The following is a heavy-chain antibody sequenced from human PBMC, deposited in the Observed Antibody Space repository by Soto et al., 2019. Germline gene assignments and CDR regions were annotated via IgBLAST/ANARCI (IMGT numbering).Heavy chain of an antibody. V-gene: IGHV3-23*01. CDR2: ISGSGGST. CDR3: AKAPTRTYCSGGSCYSVDDY. Sequence: LRLSCAASGFTFSSYAMSWVRQAPGKGLEWVSAISGSGGSTYYADSVKGRFTISRDNSKNTLYLQMNSLRAEDTAVYYCAKAPTRTYCSGGSCYSVDDYWGQGTLVTVSS. J-gene: IGHJ4*02. D-gene: IGHD2-15*01. CDR1: GFTFSSYA.